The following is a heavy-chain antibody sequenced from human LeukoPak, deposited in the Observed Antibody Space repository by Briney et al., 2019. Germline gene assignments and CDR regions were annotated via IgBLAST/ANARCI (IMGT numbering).Heavy chain of an antibody. Sequence: GGSLRLSCAASGFTVSSNYMSWVRQAPGKGLEWVSVIYSGGSTYYADSVKGRFTISRDNSKNTLYLQMNSLRAEDTAVYYCVGGQTTIVVVPAAMTKVDYHYGMDVWGQGTTVTVSS. CDR3: VGGQTTIVVVPAAMTKVDYHYGMDV. CDR1: GFTVSSNY. V-gene: IGHV3-53*05. J-gene: IGHJ6*02. D-gene: IGHD2-2*01. CDR2: IYSGGST.